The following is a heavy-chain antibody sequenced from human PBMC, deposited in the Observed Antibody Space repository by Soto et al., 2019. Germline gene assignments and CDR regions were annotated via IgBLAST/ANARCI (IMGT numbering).Heavy chain of an antibody. D-gene: IGHD5-18*01. CDR1: GYSISSGYY. V-gene: IGHV4-38-2*01. J-gene: IGHJ3*02. CDR3: ARWVPEKYRGYSYGYLDAFDI. CDR2: IYHSGST. Sequence: PSETLSLTCAVSGYSISSGYYWGWIRQPPGKGLEWIGSIYHSGSTYYNPSLKSRVTISVDTSKNQFSLKLSSVTAADTAVYYCARWVPEKYRGYSYGYLDAFDIWGQGTMVTV.